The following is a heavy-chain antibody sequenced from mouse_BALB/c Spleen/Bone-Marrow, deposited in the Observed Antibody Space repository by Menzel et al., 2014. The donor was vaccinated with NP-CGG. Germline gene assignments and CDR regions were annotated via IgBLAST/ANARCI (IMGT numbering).Heavy chain of an antibody. CDR2: IYPGDGDT. CDR3: ARPLNWGPYAMDY. J-gene: IGHJ4*01. D-gene: IGHD4-1*02. CDR1: GYAFSSSW. V-gene: IGHV1-82*01. Sequence: VKLQESGPELVKPGASVKISCKASGYAFSSSWMNWVKQRPGQGLEWIGRIYPGDGDTKYNGKFKGKATLTADKSSSTAYMQLSSLTSVDSAVYFCARPLNWGPYAMDYWGQGTSVTVSS.